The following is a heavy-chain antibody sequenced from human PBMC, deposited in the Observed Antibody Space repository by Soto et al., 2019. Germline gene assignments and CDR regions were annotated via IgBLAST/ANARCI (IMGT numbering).Heavy chain of an antibody. J-gene: IGHJ6*02. CDR2: ISVSGGTT. CDR3: AKNDVDFWTLMDV. Sequence: EVQLLESGGSLVQSGGSLRLSCAASGFTFSSYGMSWVRQAPGKGLEWVSSISVSGGTTHYADSVKGRSIISRDKSKNTLYLQMNSLRAEDTAVYYCAKNDVDFWTLMDVWGQGTTVTVSS. V-gene: IGHV3-23*01. CDR1: GFTFSSYG. D-gene: IGHD3-3*01.